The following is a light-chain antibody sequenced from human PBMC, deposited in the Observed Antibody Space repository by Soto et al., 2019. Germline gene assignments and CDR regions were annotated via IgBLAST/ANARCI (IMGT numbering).Light chain of an antibody. CDR3: GADHGSGSNFVYLV. Sequence: QPVLTQPPSASASLGASVTLTCTLSSGYSNYKVDWYQQRPGKGPRFVMRVGTGGIVGSKGDGIPDRFSVLGSGLNRYLTIKNIQEEDESDYHCGADHGSGSNFVYLVFDGGTKVTVL. V-gene: IGLV9-49*01. J-gene: IGLJ2*01. CDR2: VGTGGIVG. CDR1: SGYSNYK.